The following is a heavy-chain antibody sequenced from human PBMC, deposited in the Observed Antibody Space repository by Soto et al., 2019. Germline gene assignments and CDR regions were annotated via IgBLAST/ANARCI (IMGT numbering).Heavy chain of an antibody. CDR2: IYTSGST. Sequence: PSETLSLTCTVSGGSISSHYWSWIRQPAGKGLEWIGRIYTSGSTNYNPSLKSRVTMSVDTSKNQFSLKLSSVTAADTAVYYCARVGKLELQGGAFDIWGQGTRVTVSS. V-gene: IGHV4-4*07. D-gene: IGHD1-7*01. J-gene: IGHJ3*02. CDR1: GGSISSHY. CDR3: ARVGKLELQGGAFDI.